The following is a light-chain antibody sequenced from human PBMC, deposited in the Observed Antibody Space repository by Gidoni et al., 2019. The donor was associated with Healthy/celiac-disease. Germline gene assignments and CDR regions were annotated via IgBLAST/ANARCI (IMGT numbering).Light chain of an antibody. J-gene: IGLJ2*01. Sequence: QPLLTPPPSAFGAPGQRVTISCSGSSSNNGSNYVYWYQQPPGTAPKLPIYRNNQRPSGVPDRFSGSKSGTSASLAISGLRSEDEADYYCAAWDDSLSGQNVVFGGGTKLTVL. CDR3: AAWDDSLSGQNVV. CDR1: SSNNGSNY. CDR2: RNN. V-gene: IGLV1-47*01.